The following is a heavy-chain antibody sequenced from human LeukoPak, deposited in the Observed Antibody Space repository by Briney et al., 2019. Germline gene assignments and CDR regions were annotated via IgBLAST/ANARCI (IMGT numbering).Heavy chain of an antibody. CDR1: GFTVSSNY. J-gene: IGHJ6*02. Sequence: GGSLRLSCAASGFTVSSNYMSWVRQAPGKGLEWVSVIYSGGSTYYADSVKGRFTISRDNSKNTLYLQMNSLRAEDTAVYYCARDPFVGELSDYYYYGMDVWGQGTTVTVSS. V-gene: IGHV3-66*01. CDR3: ARDPFVGELSDYYYYGMDV. D-gene: IGHD3-10*01. CDR2: IYSGGST.